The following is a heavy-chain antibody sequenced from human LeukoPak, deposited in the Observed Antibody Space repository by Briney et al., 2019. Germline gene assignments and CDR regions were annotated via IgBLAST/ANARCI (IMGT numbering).Heavy chain of an antibody. D-gene: IGHD1-26*01. V-gene: IGHV4-59*01. CDR1: GGSIGSYY. J-gene: IGHJ4*02. CDR3: ARGPHSGSFTR. Sequence: SETLSLTCTVSGGSIGSYYWSWIRQPPGKGLEWIGYIYYSGSTNYNPSLKSRVTISVDTSKNQFSLKLSSVTAADTAVYYCARGPHSGSFTRWGQGTLVTVSS. CDR2: IYYSGST.